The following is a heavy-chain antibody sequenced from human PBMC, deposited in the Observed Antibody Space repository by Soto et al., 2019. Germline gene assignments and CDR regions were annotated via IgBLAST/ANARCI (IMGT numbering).Heavy chain of an antibody. Sequence: GASVKVSCKASGYTFTSYGISWVRQAPGQGLEWMGWISAYNGNTNYAQKLQGRVTMTTDTSTSTAYMELRSLRSDDTAVYYCARDGRIAMVRGAGPDYSYYGMDVWGQGTTVTVSS. J-gene: IGHJ6*02. CDR2: ISAYNGNT. D-gene: IGHD3-10*01. CDR1: GYTFTSYG. CDR3: ARDGRIAMVRGAGPDYSYYGMDV. V-gene: IGHV1-18*01.